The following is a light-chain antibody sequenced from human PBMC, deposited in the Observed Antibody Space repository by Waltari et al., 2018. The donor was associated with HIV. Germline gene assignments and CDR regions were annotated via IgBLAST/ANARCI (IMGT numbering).Light chain of an antibody. J-gene: IGKJ2*01. CDR2: KAS. CDR3: QQYKSYYT. CDR1: QSISTW. V-gene: IGKV1-5*03. Sequence: DIQMTQSPSTLSASVGDRVTITCRASQSISTWLAWYQQKPGKAPKLLIYKASSLESVVPSRFSGTGSGTEFTLTISSLQPDDFATYYCQQYKSYYTFGQGTKLEIK.